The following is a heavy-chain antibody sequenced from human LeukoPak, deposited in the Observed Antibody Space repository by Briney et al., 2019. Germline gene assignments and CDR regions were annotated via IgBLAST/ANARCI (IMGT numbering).Heavy chain of an antibody. V-gene: IGHV4-4*07. CDR2: IYTSGST. CDR3: ARGGAIPVYYYYGMDV. J-gene: IGHJ6*02. Sequence: SETLSITCTVSGGSISSYYWSWIRQPAGKGLEWIGRIYTSGSTNYNPSLKSRVTMSVDTSKNQFSLKLSSVTAADTAVYYCARGGAIPVYYYYGMDVWGQGTTVTVSS. CDR1: GGSISSYY. D-gene: IGHD1-26*01.